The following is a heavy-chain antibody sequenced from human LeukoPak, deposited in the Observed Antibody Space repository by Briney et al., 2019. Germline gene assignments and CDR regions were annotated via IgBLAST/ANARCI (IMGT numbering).Heavy chain of an antibody. CDR1: GNSITNYY. D-gene: IGHD3-3*01. V-gene: IGHV4-59*01. Sequence: SETLSLTCTVSGNSITNYYWSWLRQPPGRRLEWIGYIYYSGTTNYNPSLTSRVIISVDTSKNQFSLKLSSVTAADTAVYFCAGRNFDFWNDYYYMDVWGKGTTVTVSS. CDR2: IYYSGTT. J-gene: IGHJ6*03. CDR3: AGRNFDFWNDYYYMDV.